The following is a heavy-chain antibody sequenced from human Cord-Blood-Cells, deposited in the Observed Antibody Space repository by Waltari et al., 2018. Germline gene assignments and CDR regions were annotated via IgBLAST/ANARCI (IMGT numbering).Heavy chain of an antibody. CDR3: ARDSGYSYGPFDY. D-gene: IGHD5-18*01. J-gene: IGHJ4*02. CDR2: ISYDGSNK. Sequence: QVQLVEAGGGVVQPGRSLRLSCAAPGFTLSSYSMTWVRQAPGKGLEWVAVISYDGSNKYYADSVKGRFTISRDNSKNTLYLQMNSLRAEDTAVYYCARDSGYSYGPFDYWGQGTLVTVSS. V-gene: IGHV3-30-3*01. CDR1: GFTLSSYS.